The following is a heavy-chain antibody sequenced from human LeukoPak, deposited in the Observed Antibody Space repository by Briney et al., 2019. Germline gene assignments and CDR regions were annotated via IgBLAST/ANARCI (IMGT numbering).Heavy chain of an antibody. CDR3: ARGNYCTNGVCYGPDYFQH. D-gene: IGHD2-8*01. J-gene: IGHJ1*01. Sequence: SETLSLTCTVSGGSLSSYYWSWIRQPPGKGLEWIGYIYYSGSTNYNPSLKSRVTISVDTSKNQFSLKLSSVTAADTAVYYCARGNYCTNGVCYGPDYFQHWGQGTLVTVSS. CDR2: IYYSGST. CDR1: GGSLSSYY. V-gene: IGHV4-59*08.